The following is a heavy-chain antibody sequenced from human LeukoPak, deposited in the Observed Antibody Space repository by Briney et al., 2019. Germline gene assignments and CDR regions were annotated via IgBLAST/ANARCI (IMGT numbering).Heavy chain of an antibody. CDR2: IKQDGSEK. CDR3: AGGTAGGVINWGIDY. J-gene: IGHJ4*02. D-gene: IGHD3-16*02. Sequence: GGSLRLSCAASGFTFSSHCMNWARQAPGKGLEWVANIKQDGSEKYYVDFVKGRFTISRDNAKNSLYLQMNSLRAEGTAVYYCAGGTAGGVINWGIDYWGQGTLVTVSS. V-gene: IGHV3-7*01. CDR1: GFTFSSHC.